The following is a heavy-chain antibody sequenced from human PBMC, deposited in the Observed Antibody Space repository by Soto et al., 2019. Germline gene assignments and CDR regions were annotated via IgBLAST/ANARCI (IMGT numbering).Heavy chain of an antibody. J-gene: IGHJ6*02. Sequence: SETLSLTCAVYGGSFSGYYWSWIRQPPGKGLEWIGEINHSGSTNYNPSLKSRGTISVDTSKNQFSLKLIAVTGADTAVYYCASTTTFGVVIGPYYYYGMDVWGQGPTVTVSS. D-gene: IGHD3-3*01. CDR3: ASTTTFGVVIGPYYYYGMDV. V-gene: IGHV4-34*01. CDR1: GGSFSGYY. CDR2: INHSGST.